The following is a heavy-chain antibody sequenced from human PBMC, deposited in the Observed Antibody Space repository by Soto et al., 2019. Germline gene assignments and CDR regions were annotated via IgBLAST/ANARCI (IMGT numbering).Heavy chain of an antibody. CDR3: AKGSEVARQELDY. Sequence: QVQLVESGGGVVQPGRSLRLSCAASGFTFSNFGMHWVRQAPGKGLEWVAVISSDGSDKYYADSVKGRFTISRENSKNTLFLQMNSLRVEDTAVYYCAKGSEVARQELDYWGQGTLVTVSS. CDR1: GFTFSNFG. CDR2: ISSDGSDK. D-gene: IGHD2-15*01. J-gene: IGHJ4*02. V-gene: IGHV3-30*18.